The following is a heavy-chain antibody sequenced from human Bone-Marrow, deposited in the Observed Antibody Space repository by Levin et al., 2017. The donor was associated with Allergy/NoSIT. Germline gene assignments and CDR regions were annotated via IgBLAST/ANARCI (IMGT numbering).Heavy chain of an antibody. Sequence: PGGSLRLSCAASGFTFSSYAMSWVRQAPGKGLEWVSAISGSGGSTYYADSVKGRFTISRDNSKNTLYLQMNSLRAEDTAVYYCAKGYYDFWSGYYPTDYYMDVWGKGTTVTVSS. J-gene: IGHJ6*03. CDR3: AKGYYDFWSGYYPTDYYMDV. CDR2: ISGSGGST. V-gene: IGHV3-23*01. D-gene: IGHD3-3*01. CDR1: GFTFSSYA.